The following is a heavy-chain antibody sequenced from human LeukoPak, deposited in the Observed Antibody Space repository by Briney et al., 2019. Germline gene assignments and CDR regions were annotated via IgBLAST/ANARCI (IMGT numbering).Heavy chain of an antibody. Sequence: GGSLRLSCAASGFTFSSYSMSWVRRAPGKGLEWVSYISSSSSTIYYADSVKGRFTISRDNAKNSLYLQMNSLRAEDTAVYYCAREIAPIASAAPYYYYMDVWGKGTTVTVSS. CDR2: ISSSSSTI. J-gene: IGHJ6*03. D-gene: IGHD2-2*01. CDR3: AREIAPIASAAPYYYYMDV. CDR1: GFTFSSYS. V-gene: IGHV3-48*01.